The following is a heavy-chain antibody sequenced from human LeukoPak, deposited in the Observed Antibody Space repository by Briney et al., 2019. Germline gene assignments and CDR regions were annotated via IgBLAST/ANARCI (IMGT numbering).Heavy chain of an antibody. CDR1: GGTLRSYA. V-gene: IGHV1-69*05. CDR3: ARDRPRAGYDSESWRYYYYMDV. CDR2: TILIFGTA. D-gene: IGHD5-12*01. Sequence: SAKDSCKAPGGTLRSYAISRVRQTPGEGLEWMVGTILIFGTANYAQKFQGRVTITTDESTSTAYMELSSLRSEDTAVEYCARDRPRAGYDSESWRYYYYMDVWGKGTTVTVSS. J-gene: IGHJ6*03.